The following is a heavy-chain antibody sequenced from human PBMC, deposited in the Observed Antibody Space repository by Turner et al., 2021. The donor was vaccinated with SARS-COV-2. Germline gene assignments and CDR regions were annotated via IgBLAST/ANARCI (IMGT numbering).Heavy chain of an antibody. J-gene: IGHJ4*02. Sequence: QAQLVQSGAVVQRPGASVTVCCKAAGYTFTSYHINWLRQATGQGLEWMGWSKTNSGKTGYAEKITGRVTMTRDNTIRTTYMAQGRVGSDGTAVHYCERTFPAMVRVDYWGQGTLVTVSS. CDR1: GYTFTSYH. CDR2: SKTNSGKT. D-gene: IGHD5-18*01. V-gene: IGHV1-8*01. CDR3: ERTFPAMVRVDY.